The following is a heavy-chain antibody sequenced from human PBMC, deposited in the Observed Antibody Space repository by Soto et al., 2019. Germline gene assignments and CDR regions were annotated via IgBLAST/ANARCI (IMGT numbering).Heavy chain of an antibody. Sequence: SETLSLTCTVSGGSISSYYWSWIRQPPGKGLEWIGYIYYSGSTNYNPSLKSRVTISVDTSKNQFSLKLSTVTAADTAVYYCARDSGNFYGMDVWGQGTTVTVSS. CDR1: GGSISSYY. J-gene: IGHJ6*02. CDR3: ARDSGNFYGMDV. CDR2: IYYSGST. V-gene: IGHV4-59*01.